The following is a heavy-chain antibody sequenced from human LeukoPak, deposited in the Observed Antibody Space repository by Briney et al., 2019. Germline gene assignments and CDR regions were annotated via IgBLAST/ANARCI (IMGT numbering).Heavy chain of an antibody. V-gene: IGHV3-23*01. Sequence: GGSLRLSCAAAGFTFSSYAMSWVRQAPGKGREWVSAISGSGGSTYYADSVKGRFTISRDNAKNSVFVQMNGLRVEDTAVYYCVRAGGSSWSDFWGQGTLVTVSS. CDR2: ISGSGGST. D-gene: IGHD6-13*01. CDR3: VRAGGSSWSDF. CDR1: GFTFSSYA. J-gene: IGHJ4*02.